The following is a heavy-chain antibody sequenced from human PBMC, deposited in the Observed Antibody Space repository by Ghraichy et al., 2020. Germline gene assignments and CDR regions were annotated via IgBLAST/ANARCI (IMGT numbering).Heavy chain of an antibody. V-gene: IGHV3-66*01. Sequence: GGSLRLSCAASGLTVSSNYMSWVHQAPGKGLEWVSTLYSGGSTDYADSVKGRFSISRDNSMNTLYFQMNSLRAEDTAVYYCARLATAPVWAFDIWGQGTMVTVSS. J-gene: IGHJ3*02. CDR3: ARLATAPVWAFDI. CDR1: GLTVSSNY. CDR2: LYSGGST. D-gene: IGHD2-21*01.